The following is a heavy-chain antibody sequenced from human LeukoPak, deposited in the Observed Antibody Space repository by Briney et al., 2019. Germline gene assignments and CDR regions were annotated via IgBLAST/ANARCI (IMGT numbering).Heavy chain of an antibody. V-gene: IGHV7-4-1*02. Sequence: ASVKVSCKASGYTFTSYAMNWVRQATGQGLEWMGWINTNTGNPTYAQGFTGRFVFSLDTSVSTAYLQISSLKAEDTAVYYCAIPYSSNPYYYYGMDVWGQGTTVTVSS. CDR2: INTNTGNP. J-gene: IGHJ6*02. CDR1: GYTFTSYA. D-gene: IGHD6-13*01. CDR3: AIPYSSNPYYYYGMDV.